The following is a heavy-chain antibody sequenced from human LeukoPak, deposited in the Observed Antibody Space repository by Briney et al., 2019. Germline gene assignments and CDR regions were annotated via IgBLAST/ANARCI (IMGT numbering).Heavy chain of an antibody. Sequence: SVKVSCKASGGTFSIYGISWGRQAPGQGLEWMGGIIPIFGTANYAQKFQGRVTITADESTSTAYMELSSLRSEDTAVYYCARVSMVRGVIWFDPWGQGTLVTVSS. D-gene: IGHD3-10*01. CDR1: GGTFSIYG. V-gene: IGHV1-69*13. J-gene: IGHJ5*02. CDR3: ARVSMVRGVIWFDP. CDR2: IIPIFGTA.